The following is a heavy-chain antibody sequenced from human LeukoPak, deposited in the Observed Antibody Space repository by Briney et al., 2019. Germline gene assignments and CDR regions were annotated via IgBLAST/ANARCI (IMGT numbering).Heavy chain of an antibody. Sequence: PGGSLRLSCAASGFTVSSDYMTWVRQAPGKGLEWVSVIYSGGTTYYADSVKGRFTISRDNSKSTLHLQMNNLRAEETAVYYCARDDLLTTVDYWGQGTLVTVSS. CDR1: GFTVSSDY. CDR2: IYSGGTT. CDR3: ARDDLLTTVDY. J-gene: IGHJ4*02. V-gene: IGHV3-66*02. D-gene: IGHD4-17*01.